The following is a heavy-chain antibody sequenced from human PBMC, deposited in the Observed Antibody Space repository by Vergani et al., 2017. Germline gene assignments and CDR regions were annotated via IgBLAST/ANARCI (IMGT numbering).Heavy chain of an antibody. CDR1: GVSIKSGF. CDR3: AKQYFVSGNYLFDY. CDR2: ISGSGVSA. D-gene: IGHD3-10*01. V-gene: IGHV3-23*01. J-gene: IGHJ4*02. Sequence: EVQLQESGPGLVKPPGTLSLTCAVSGVSIKSGFWWNWVRQPPGKGLEWVSGISGSGVSAYYTDSVKGRFTISRDNSKNMLFLQMNNLRTEDTAIYYCAKQYFVSGNYLFDYWGQGTLVTVSS.